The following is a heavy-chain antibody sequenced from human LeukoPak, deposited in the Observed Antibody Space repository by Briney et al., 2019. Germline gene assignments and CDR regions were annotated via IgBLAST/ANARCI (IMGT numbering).Heavy chain of an antibody. J-gene: IGHJ4*02. D-gene: IGHD1-7*01. Sequence: GGSLRLSCAASGFTFSAHWMHWVRQAPGEGPVWIARINSDQTDTIYVDSAKGRFAISRDNAKNLLFLQMYNLRAEDTAVYFCVRDRVETIWTYHPIFDSWGQGALVTVSS. CDR1: GFTFSAHW. V-gene: IGHV3-74*01. CDR2: INSDQTDT. CDR3: VRDRVETIWTYHPIFDS.